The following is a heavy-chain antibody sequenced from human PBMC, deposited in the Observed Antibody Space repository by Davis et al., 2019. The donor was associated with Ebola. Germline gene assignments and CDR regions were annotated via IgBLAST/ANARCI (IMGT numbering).Heavy chain of an antibody. V-gene: IGHV1-2*06. CDR3: ARASEELREDY. CDR1: AYTFTGYY. D-gene: IGHD1-7*01. Sequence: ASFKVSCNASAYTFTGYYMHWVRQAPVQGLQWMGRINPNSGGTNYAQKFQGRVTMTRDTSISTAYMELSRLRSDDTAVYYCARASEELREDYWGQGTLVTVSS. J-gene: IGHJ4*02. CDR2: INPNSGGT.